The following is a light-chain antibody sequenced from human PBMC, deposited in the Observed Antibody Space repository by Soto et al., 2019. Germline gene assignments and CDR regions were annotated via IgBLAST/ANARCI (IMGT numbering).Light chain of an antibody. Sequence: QSPLTQPASVSGSPGQSITISCTGTSSNVGSYDLVSWYQQHPGEAPKLMIYEGTKRPSGVSNRFSGSKSANTASLTISGLQPEDAADYYCCSYAGSDTMIFGGGTKVTVL. J-gene: IGLJ2*01. V-gene: IGLV2-23*01. CDR2: EGT. CDR1: SSNVGSYDL. CDR3: CSYAGSDTMI.